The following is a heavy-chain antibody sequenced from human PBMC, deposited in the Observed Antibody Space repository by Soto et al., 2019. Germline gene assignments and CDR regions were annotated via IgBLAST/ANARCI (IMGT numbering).Heavy chain of an antibody. J-gene: IGHJ4*02. CDR2: MNPNSGNT. D-gene: IGHD3-10*01. CDR3: ARETLFNYYGSGSNFGY. V-gene: IGHV1-8*01. Sequence: ASVKVSCKASGYTFTSYDINWVRQATGQGLEWMGWMNPNSGNTGYAQKFQGRVTMTRNTSISTAYMELSSLRSEDTAVYYCARETLFNYYGSGSNFGYWGQGNMVTVYS. CDR1: GYTFTSYD.